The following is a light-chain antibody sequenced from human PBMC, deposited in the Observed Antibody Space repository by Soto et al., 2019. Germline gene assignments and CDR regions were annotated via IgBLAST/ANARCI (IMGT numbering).Light chain of an antibody. V-gene: IGLV2-11*01. Sequence: QSALTQPRSVSGSPGQSVTISCTGTSSDVGGYDFVSWYQQHPGKAPKPMIYDVTNRPSGVPDRFSGSKSGNTASLTISGLQAEDEADYYCCSYAGSYTLIFGGATKLTVL. J-gene: IGLJ2*01. CDR3: CSYAGSYTLI. CDR2: DVT. CDR1: SSDVGGYDF.